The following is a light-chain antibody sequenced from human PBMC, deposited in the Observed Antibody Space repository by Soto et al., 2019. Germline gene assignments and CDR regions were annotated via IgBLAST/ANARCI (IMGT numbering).Light chain of an antibody. CDR3: QQLWTYPLT. J-gene: IGKJ4*01. V-gene: IGKV1-27*01. CDR2: AAS. CDR1: QGISSS. Sequence: DIQMTQSPSSLSASVGDRFTITCRASQGISSSLAWYQQKPGKVPKVLIYAASTLQSGVPSRFSGSGSETDFTLTISSLQPEDVATYYCQQLWTYPLTFGGGTKVDIK.